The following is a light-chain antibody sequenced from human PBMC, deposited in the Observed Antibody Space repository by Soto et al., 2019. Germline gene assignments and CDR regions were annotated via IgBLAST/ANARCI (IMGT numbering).Light chain of an antibody. J-gene: IGKJ2*01. Sequence: IQLTQSPSSLSASVGDRVTITCRSSQGIRNHFAWYQQKPGKASSLLIYGAYPLQSGVPSRFSGSGSGTDFTLTISSLQPEDFATYYCQQVDSNPPTFGQGTKLEI. CDR3: QQVDSNPPT. V-gene: IGKV1-9*01. CDR1: QGIRNH. CDR2: GAY.